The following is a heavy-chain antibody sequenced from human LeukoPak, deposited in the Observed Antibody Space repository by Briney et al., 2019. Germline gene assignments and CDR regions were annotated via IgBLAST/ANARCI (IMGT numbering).Heavy chain of an antibody. CDR3: ARGGQWELLWNFDY. CDR1: GFTFSSYG. CDR2: IWYDGSNK. V-gene: IGHV3-33*01. D-gene: IGHD1-26*01. J-gene: IGHJ4*02. Sequence: GGSLRLSCAASGFTFSSYGMHWVRQAPGKGLEWVAVIWYDGSNKYYADSVKGRFTTSRDNSKNTLYLQMNSLRAEDTAVYYCARGGQWELLWNFDYWGQGTLVTVSS.